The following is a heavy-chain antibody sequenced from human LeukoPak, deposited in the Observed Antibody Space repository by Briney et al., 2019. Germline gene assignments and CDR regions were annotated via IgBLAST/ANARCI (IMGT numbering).Heavy chain of an antibody. CDR2: IIPIFGTA. Sequence: SVKVSCKASVGTFSSYAISWVRQAPGQGLEWMGGIIPIFGTANYAQKFQGRVTITADESTSTAYMEQSSLRSEDTAVYYCARIAAAGISYFDYWGQGTLVTVSS. V-gene: IGHV1-69*13. CDR1: VGTFSSYA. D-gene: IGHD6-13*01. J-gene: IGHJ4*02. CDR3: ARIAAAGISYFDY.